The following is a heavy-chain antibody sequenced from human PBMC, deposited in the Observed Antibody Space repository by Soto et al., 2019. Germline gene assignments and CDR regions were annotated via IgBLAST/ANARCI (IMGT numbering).Heavy chain of an antibody. CDR1: GGTFSSYA. CDR2: IIPIFGTA. V-gene: IGHV1-69*12. Sequence: QVQLVQSGAEVKKPGSSVKVSCKASGGTFSSYAISWVRQAPGQGLEWMGGIIPIFGTANYAQKFQGRVTITADESTSTADMELSSLRSEDTAVYYCARELPYSSGWYGGFDYWGQGTLVTVSS. CDR3: ARELPYSSGWYGGFDY. J-gene: IGHJ4*02. D-gene: IGHD6-19*01.